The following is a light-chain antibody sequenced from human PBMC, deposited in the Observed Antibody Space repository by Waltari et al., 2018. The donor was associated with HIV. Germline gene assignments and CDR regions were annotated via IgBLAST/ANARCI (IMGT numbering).Light chain of an antibody. CDR1: QSVNDD. CDR2: DAS. V-gene: IGKV3-15*01. CDR3: QQYNNWPPLT. Sequence: EIVMTQSPATLSVSPGERVTLSCRASQSVNDDLAWYQQKPGQAPSLLLYDASTRATGVPARFSGSGSVTEFTLTISSLQSEDFAVYYCQQYNNWPPLTFGGGTRVEIK. J-gene: IGKJ4*01.